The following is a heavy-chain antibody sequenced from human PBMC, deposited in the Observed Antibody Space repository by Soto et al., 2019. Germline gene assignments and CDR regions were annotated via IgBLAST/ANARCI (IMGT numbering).Heavy chain of an antibody. D-gene: IGHD2-21*01. J-gene: IGHJ5*02. CDR1: GFTFNTYD. V-gene: IGHV3-21*01. Sequence: ESGGGLVKPGGSLRLSCAASGFTFNTYDMNWVRQAPGKGLEWVSSITTSSAYIYYADSLKGRITISRDNAKNSLFLQMKSLRAEDTAVYYCVRSGTARLLRHSWFDTWGQGTLVTVSS. CDR2: ITTSSAYI. CDR3: VRSGTARLLRHSWFDT.